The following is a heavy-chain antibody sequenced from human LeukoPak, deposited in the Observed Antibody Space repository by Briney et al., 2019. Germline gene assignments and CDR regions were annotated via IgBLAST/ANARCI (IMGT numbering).Heavy chain of an antibody. CDR3: ARASAAIAPIAGLPGDY. V-gene: IGHV3-33*01. D-gene: IGHD2-2*02. J-gene: IGHJ4*02. CDR1: GFTFSSYG. Sequence: GRSLRLSCAASGFTFSSYGMHWVRQAPGKGLEWVAVIWYDGSNKYYADSVKGRFTISRDNSKNTLYLQMNSLRGEDTAVYYCARASAAIAPIAGLPGDYWGQGTLVTVSS. CDR2: IWYDGSNK.